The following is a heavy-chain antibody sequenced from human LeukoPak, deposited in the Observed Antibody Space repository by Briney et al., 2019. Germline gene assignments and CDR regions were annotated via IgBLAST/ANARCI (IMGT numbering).Heavy chain of an antibody. J-gene: IGHJ4*02. D-gene: IGHD4-17*01. CDR3: ARYGHSPFFDY. V-gene: IGHV1-2*02. CDR1: GYTFTGYY. CDR2: INPNSGGT. Sequence: ASVKVSCKASGYTFTGYYMHWVRQAPGQGLEWMGWINPNSGGTNYAQKFQGRVTMTRDTSISTAYMELSSLRPEDTAVYFCARYGHSPFFDYWGQGTLVIVSS.